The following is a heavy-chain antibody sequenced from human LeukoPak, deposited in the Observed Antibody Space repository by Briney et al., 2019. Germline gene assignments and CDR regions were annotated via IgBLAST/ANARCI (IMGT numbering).Heavy chain of an antibody. CDR1: GYSISSGYY. Sequence: SGTLSLTCTVSGYSISSGYYWGWIRQPPGKGLEWIGSIYHSGSTYYNPSLKSRVTISVDTSKNQFSLKLSSVTAADTAVYYCARDPVMMYYYDSSGSGVDYWGQGTLVTVSS. CDR3: ARDPVMMYYYDSSGSGVDY. J-gene: IGHJ4*02. CDR2: IYHSGST. V-gene: IGHV4-38-2*02. D-gene: IGHD3-22*01.